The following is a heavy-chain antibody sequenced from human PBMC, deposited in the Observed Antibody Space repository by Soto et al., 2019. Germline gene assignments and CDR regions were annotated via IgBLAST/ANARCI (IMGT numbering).Heavy chain of an antibody. CDR1: GYTFTSYY. CDR2: INPSGGST. Sequence: QVQLVQSGAEVKKPGASVKVSCKASGYTFTSYYMHWVRQAPGQGLEWMGIINPSGGSTSYAQKLQGRVTMTRDTSTSTVYMELSSLRSEDTAVYYCARAPYYDYIWGSYPYDYWGQGTLVTVSS. J-gene: IGHJ4*02. CDR3: ARAPYYDYIWGSYPYDY. D-gene: IGHD3-16*02. V-gene: IGHV1-46*03.